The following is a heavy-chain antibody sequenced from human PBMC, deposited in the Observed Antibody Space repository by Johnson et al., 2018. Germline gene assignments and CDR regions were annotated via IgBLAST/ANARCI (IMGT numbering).Heavy chain of an antibody. CDR1: GFTFSSYA. D-gene: IGHD2-15*01. Sequence: QVQLVQSGGGVVQPGRSLRLSCAASGFTFSSYAMHWVRQAPGKGLEWVAVISYDGSNKYYADSVKGRFTISRANSKNTLYLQMNSLRAEDTAVYYFARDHRAPRYCSGGSCFNAFDIWGQGTMVTVSS. CDR2: ISYDGSNK. V-gene: IGHV3-30-3*01. CDR3: ARDHRAPRYCSGGSCFNAFDI. J-gene: IGHJ3*02.